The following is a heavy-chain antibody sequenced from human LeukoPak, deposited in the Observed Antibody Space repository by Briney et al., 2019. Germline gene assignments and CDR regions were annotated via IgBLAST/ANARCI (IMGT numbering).Heavy chain of an antibody. CDR2: ISGDGTTT. D-gene: IGHD6-13*01. V-gene: IGHV3-74*01. J-gene: IGHJ4*02. CDR1: GFTFSTSW. CDR3: TRVRSSSWYDY. Sequence: PGGSRRLSCATSGFTFSTSWMHWVRQAPGKGLVWVSRISGDGTTTTYADSVKGRFTISRDNAKNTLFLQMNSLRVDDTAVYYCTRVRSSSWYDYWGQGALVTVSS.